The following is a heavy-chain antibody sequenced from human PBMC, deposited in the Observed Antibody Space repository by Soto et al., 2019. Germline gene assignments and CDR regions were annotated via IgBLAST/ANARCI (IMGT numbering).Heavy chain of an antibody. J-gene: IGHJ6*02. V-gene: IGHV1-58*01. Sequence: GASVKVSCKASGFTFTSSAVQWVRQARVQRLEWIGWIVVGSGNTNYAQKFQERVTITRDMSTSKAYMELSSLRSEDTAVYYCAVGYSDYDFAVAGGYYYGIDVWGQGTTVTVSS. CDR1: GFTFTSSA. D-gene: IGHD5-12*01. CDR3: AVGYSDYDFAVAGGYYYGIDV. CDR2: IVVGSGNT.